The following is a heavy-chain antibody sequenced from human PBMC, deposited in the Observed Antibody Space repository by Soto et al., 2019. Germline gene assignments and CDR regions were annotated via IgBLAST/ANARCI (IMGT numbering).Heavy chain of an antibody. J-gene: IGHJ4*02. V-gene: IGHV2-70*04. CDR2: IDWDGEK. CDR1: GFSLTSNEMR. D-gene: IGHD1-1*01. Sequence: SGPTLVNPTQTLTLTCTFSGFSLTSNEMRVTWIRQPPGKALEWLARIDWDGEKFYSSSLRTRLTISKDSSKNQEVLTVTNMDPVDTATYYCARSTNTGTDYWGQGILVTVSS. CDR3: ARSTNTGTDY.